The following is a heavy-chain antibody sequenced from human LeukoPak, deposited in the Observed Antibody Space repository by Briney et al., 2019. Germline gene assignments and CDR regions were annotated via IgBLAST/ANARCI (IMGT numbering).Heavy chain of an antibody. CDR1: GFTFSSYS. D-gene: IGHD3-3*01. CDR2: ISSSSSYI. CDR3: ARDLFGVVYNY. Sequence: GGSLRLSCAASGFTFSSYSMNWVRQAPGKGLEWVSSISSSSSYIYYADSVKGRFTISRDNAKNSLYLQMNSLRAEDTAAYYCARDLFGVVYNYWGQGALVTVSS. J-gene: IGHJ4*02. V-gene: IGHV3-21*01.